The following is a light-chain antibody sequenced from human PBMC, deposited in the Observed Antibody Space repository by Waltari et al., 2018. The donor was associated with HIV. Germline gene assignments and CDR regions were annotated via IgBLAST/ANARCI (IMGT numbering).Light chain of an antibody. CDR3: GAWDDNLRGL. J-gene: IGLJ2*01. CDR2: KNN. Sequence: QAVLTQTPSASASPGQKITISCSGRDSNVGSHYVYWYPQFPGRAPQLLLYKNNQRSPGVPDRFSGSKSGTSASLTISGLRSEDEGTYFCGAWDDNLRGLFGAGTKLTVL. V-gene: IGLV1-47*01. CDR1: DSNVGSHY.